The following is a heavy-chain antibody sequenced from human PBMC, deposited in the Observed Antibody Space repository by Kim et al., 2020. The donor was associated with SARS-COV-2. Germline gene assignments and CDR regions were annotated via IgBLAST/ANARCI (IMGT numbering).Heavy chain of an antibody. D-gene: IGHD3-10*01. J-gene: IGHJ4*02. Sequence: SETLSLTCTVSGVSISSSSYYWGWIRQPPGKGLEWIGSIYYSGSTYYNPSLKSRVTISVDTSKNQFSLKLSSVTAADTAVYYCARQVDSITMVRGVGGFDYWVQGTLVTVSS. V-gene: IGHV4-39*01. CDR1: GVSISSSSYY. CDR2: IYYSGST. CDR3: ARQVDSITMVRGVGGFDY.